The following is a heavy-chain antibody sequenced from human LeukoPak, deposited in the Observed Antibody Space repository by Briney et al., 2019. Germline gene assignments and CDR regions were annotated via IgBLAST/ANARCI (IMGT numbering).Heavy chain of an antibody. CDR2: IYYTYSGST. CDR1: GGSISSHY. D-gene: IGHD5-18*01. J-gene: IGHJ5*02. Sequence: SETLSLTCTVSGGSISSHYCSWIRQPPGKGLEWVGYIYYTYSGSTNYNPSLKSRVTISVDTSKNQFSLKVSSVTAADTAVYYCARGNGYSSSPEWFDPWGQGTLVTVSS. V-gene: IGHV4-59*08. CDR3: ARGNGYSSSPEWFDP.